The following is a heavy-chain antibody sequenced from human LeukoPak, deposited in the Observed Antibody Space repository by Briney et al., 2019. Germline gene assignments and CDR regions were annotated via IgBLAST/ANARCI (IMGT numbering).Heavy chain of an antibody. CDR1: GGTRSSYA. V-gene: IGHV1-69*05. Sequence: SVKVSCKASGGTRSSYAISWVRQAPGQGLEWMGGIIPIFGTANYAQKFQGRVTITTDESTSTAYMEPSSLRSEDTAVYYCARVGSGSYSYYYYYMDVWGKGTTVTVSS. J-gene: IGHJ6*03. CDR3: ARVGSGSYSYYYYYMDV. D-gene: IGHD1-26*01. CDR2: IIPIFGTA.